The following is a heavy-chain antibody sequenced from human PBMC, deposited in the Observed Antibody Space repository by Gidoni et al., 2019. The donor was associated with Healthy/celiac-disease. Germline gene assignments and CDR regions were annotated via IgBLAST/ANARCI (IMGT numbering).Heavy chain of an antibody. Sequence: QVQLVQSGAEVKKHGAAVKVACKDSGYTLTELSMQWVRHAPGKGLEWMGGFDPEDAETIYAQKFQGRVTMTEYTSTDTAYIELSSLRSEDTAVYYCASCLMVYDYWGQVTLFTVSA. CDR1: GYTLTELS. CDR3: ASCLMVYDY. V-gene: IGHV1-24*01. CDR2: FDPEDAET. D-gene: IGHD2-8*01. J-gene: IGHJ4*02.